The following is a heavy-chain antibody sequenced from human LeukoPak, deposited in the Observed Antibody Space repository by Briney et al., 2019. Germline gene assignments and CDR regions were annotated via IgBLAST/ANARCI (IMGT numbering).Heavy chain of an antibody. D-gene: IGHD6-6*01. V-gene: IGHV4-39*02. Sequence: SETLSLTCTVSGGSISSSSYYWGWIRQPPGKGLEWFGSIYYSGSTYYNPSLKSRVTISVDTSKNQFSLKLSSVTAADTAVYYCAREYRQLGALRLDYWGQGTLVTVSS. CDR2: IYYSGST. J-gene: IGHJ4*02. CDR1: GGSISSSSYY. CDR3: AREYRQLGALRLDY.